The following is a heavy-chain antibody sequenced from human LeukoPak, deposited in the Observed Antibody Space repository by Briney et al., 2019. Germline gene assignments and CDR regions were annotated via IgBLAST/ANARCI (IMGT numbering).Heavy chain of an antibody. CDR3: VGPPGYTNSWYPTPFAY. Sequence: GGSLRLSCAASGFTLNSYAMNWVRQAPGKGLEWVSSISGTGGSVYYAVSVKGRFTISRDHSKNILYLQMNSLRADDTAVYYCVGPPGYTNSWYPTPFAYWGQGTLVTVSS. CDR1: GFTLNSYA. D-gene: IGHD6-13*01. CDR2: ISGTGGSV. V-gene: IGHV3-23*01. J-gene: IGHJ4*02.